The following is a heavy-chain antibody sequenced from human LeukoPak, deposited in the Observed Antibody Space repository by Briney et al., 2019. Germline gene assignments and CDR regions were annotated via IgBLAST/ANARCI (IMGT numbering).Heavy chain of an antibody. Sequence: PGGSLRLSCAASGFTFSNYAMSWVRQAPGKGLEWVSGISGSGTSTYYADSVKGRFTISRDNFKNTLYLEMNTLRAEDMAMYYCARSEVSTTLLDYWGQGTLVTVSS. CDR3: ARSEVSTTLLDY. V-gene: IGHV3-23*01. D-gene: IGHD5/OR15-5a*01. CDR1: GFTFSNYA. CDR2: ISGSGTST. J-gene: IGHJ4*02.